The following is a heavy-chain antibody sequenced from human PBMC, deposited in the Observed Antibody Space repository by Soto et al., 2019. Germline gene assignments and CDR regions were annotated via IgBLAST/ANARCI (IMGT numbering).Heavy chain of an antibody. J-gene: IGHJ5*02. CDR1: GDSVSSNSAL. CDR3: VREIAPRGFAP. D-gene: IGHD2-21*01. CDR2: TYYRSKWYS. Sequence: QVQLQQSGPGLVKPSQTLSLTCAISGDSVSSNSALLNVISQSPSRGLELLGRTYYRSKWYSDYEVSVTGRITFKRDPSKNQFSLQLDSVAPEDTAVYYCVREIAPRGFAPCGHGTLVTVSS. V-gene: IGHV6-1*01.